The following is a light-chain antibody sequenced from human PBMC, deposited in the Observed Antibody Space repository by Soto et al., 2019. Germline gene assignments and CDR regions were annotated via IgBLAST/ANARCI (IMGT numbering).Light chain of an antibody. CDR3: SSYTSTSNLV. V-gene: IGLV2-14*03. CDR1: SSDIGGYNY. Sequence: QSVLTQPASVSGSPGQSITISCTGTSSDIGGYNYVSWYQQHPGKAPKLMIYDVSNRPSGVSYRFSASKSGNTASLTISGLQAEDEADYYCSSYTSTSNLVFGGGTKLTVL. CDR2: DVS. J-gene: IGLJ3*02.